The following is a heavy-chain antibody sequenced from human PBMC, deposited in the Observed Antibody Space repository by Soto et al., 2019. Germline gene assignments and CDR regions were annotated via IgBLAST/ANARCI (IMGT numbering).Heavy chain of an antibody. V-gene: IGHV3-73*01. CDR1: GFTFSASA. CDR3: VRGGQLLVEAFDI. D-gene: IGHD1-26*01. J-gene: IGHJ3*02. Sequence: EVQLVESGGGLVQPGGSLKLSCATSGFTFSASALHWVRQAPGKGLEWVGHIKNRADNYVTTYGASLKGRFTVSRDDSKNTAYLQMNSLTTEDTAVYYCVRGGQLLVEAFDIWGQGTMVTVSS. CDR2: IKNRADNYVT.